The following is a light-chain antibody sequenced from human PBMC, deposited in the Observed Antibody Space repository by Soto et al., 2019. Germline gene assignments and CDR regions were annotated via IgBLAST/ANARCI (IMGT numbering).Light chain of an antibody. CDR1: QRVSNH. Sequence: ETVITQSPVTLSVSPGYTATLSCRASQRVSNHFAWYQQKPGQAPRLLIYAASTRAAGVPVRFSGSGSETEFTLTIRSLQSEDFALYYCHQYNNWPWTFGQGTKVDIK. J-gene: IGKJ1*01. CDR3: HQYNNWPWT. V-gene: IGKV3-15*01. CDR2: AAS.